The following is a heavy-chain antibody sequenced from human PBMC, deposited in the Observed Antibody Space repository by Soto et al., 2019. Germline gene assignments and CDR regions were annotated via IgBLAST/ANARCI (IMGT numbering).Heavy chain of an antibody. CDR3: SKYRRTDAEGYRLDF. J-gene: IGHJ4*02. D-gene: IGHD2-2*01. CDR2: VYYSGGT. V-gene: IGHV4-59*01. CDR1: GGSIRGYY. Sequence: QVQLQESGPGLVRPSETLSLTCTRTGGSIRGYYWSWIRQPPGKGLEWIGYVYYSGGTKYNPSLKSPVTISVDMSNNQFPLMLTSVTAADTAVYYCSKYRRTDAEGYRLDFWGEGTLVTVSS.